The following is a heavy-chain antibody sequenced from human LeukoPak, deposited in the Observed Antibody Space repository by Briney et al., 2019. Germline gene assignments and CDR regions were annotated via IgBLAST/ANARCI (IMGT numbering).Heavy chain of an antibody. CDR2: ISYDGSNK. CDR3: AKGPGIAAAGTRIC. Sequence: PGGSLRLSCAAPGFTFSSYAMHWVRQAPGKGLEWVAVISYDGSNKYYADSVKGRFTISRDNSKNTLYLQMNSLRAEDTAVYYCAKGPGIAAAGTRICWGQGTLVTVSS. D-gene: IGHD6-13*01. CDR1: GFTFSSYA. V-gene: IGHV3-30-3*01. J-gene: IGHJ4*02.